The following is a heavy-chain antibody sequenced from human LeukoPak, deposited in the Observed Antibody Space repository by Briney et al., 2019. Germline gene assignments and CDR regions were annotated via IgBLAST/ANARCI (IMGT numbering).Heavy chain of an antibody. CDR3: ASPLGSGYAFDI. V-gene: IGHV1-8*01. CDR1: GYTFTSYD. CDR2: MNPNSGNT. D-gene: IGHD5-12*01. J-gene: IGHJ3*02. Sequence: ASVKVSCKASGYTFTSYDINWVRQATGQGLEWMGWMNPNSGNTGYAQKFQGRVTMTRNTSISTAYMELSSLRSEDTAVYYCASPLGSGYAFDIWGQGTMVTVSS.